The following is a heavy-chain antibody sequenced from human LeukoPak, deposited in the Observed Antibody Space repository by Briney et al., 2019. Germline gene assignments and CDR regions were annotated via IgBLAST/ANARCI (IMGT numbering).Heavy chain of an antibody. CDR2: ISAYNGNT. V-gene: IGHV1-18*01. CDR1: RYTFTSYG. J-gene: IGHJ4*02. CDR3: AREYYYDSSGDY. Sequence: ASVKVSCKASRYTFTSYGISWVRQAPGQGLEWMGWISAYNGNTNYAQKLQGRVTMTTDTSTSTAYMELRSLRSDDTAVYYCAREYYYDSSGDYWGQGTLVTVSS. D-gene: IGHD3-22*01.